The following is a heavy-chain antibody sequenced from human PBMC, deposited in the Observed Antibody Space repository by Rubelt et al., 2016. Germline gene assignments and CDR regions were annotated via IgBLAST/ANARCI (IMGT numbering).Heavy chain of an antibody. V-gene: IGHV4-59*01. CDR3: AGISSGRYQRGVDY. D-gene: IGHD2-2*01. J-gene: IGHJ4*02. CDR1: SASIYSYY. CDR2: IHSSGIS. Sequence: QVQLQESGPGLVKPSETLSLTCTVSSASIYSYYWGWIRQAPGKGLEWIGHIHSSGISNYSPPLKSRLTISIDPSNKQFSLGLTAWTTAESDVYYCAGISSGRYQRGVDYWGQGALVTVAS.